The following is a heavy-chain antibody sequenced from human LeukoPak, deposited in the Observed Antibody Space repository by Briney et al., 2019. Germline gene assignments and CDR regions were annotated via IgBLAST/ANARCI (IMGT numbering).Heavy chain of an antibody. CDR2: IIPILGIA. Sequence: GASVKVSCKASGGTFSSYTISWVRQAPGQGLEWMGRIIPILGIANYAQKFQGRVTITADKSTSTAYMELSSLRSEDTAAYYCAREWELLPFDYWGQGTLVTVSS. J-gene: IGHJ4*02. CDR1: GGTFSSYT. D-gene: IGHD1-26*01. CDR3: AREWELLPFDY. V-gene: IGHV1-69*04.